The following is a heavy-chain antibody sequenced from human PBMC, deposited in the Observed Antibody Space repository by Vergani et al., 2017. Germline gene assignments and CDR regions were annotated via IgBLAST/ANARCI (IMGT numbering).Heavy chain of an antibody. D-gene: IGHD5-12*01. Sequence: QVQLQESGPGLVKPSGTLSLTCAVSGGSISSSNWWSWVRQPPGKGLAWIGEIYHSGSTNYNPSLKSGVSISVDKSKNQFSLKLSSVSAADTAVYYCARGYRHWFDPWGQGTLVTVSS. CDR3: ARGYRHWFDP. CDR1: GGSISSSNW. CDR2: IYHSGST. J-gene: IGHJ5*02. V-gene: IGHV4-4*02.